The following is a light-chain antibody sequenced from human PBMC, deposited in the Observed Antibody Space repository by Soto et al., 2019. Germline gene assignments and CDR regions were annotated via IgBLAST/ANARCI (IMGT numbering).Light chain of an antibody. CDR3: LQHNSYRWT. J-gene: IGKJ1*01. CDR2: AAS. Sequence: DIQMTQSPSSLSASVGDRVTITCRASQSISSYLNWYQQKPGKAPKLLIYAASSLQSGVPSRFSGSGSGTEFTLTISSLQPEDFATYYCLQHNSYRWTFGQGTKVDI. V-gene: IGKV1-17*01. CDR1: QSISSY.